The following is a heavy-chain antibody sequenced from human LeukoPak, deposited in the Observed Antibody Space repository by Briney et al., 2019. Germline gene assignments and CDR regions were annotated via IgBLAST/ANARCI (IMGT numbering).Heavy chain of an antibody. CDR2: IWYDGSNK. D-gene: IGHD3-10*01. J-gene: IGHJ4*02. V-gene: IGHV3-33*08. Sequence: GRSLRLSCAASGFTFSSYAMHWVRQAPGKGLEWVAVIWYDGSNKYYADSVKGRFTISRDNSKNTLYLQMNSLRVEDSALYYCARGYYGSGSYYMGNYWGQGTLVTVSS. CDR3: ARGYYGSGSYYMGNY. CDR1: GFTFSSYA.